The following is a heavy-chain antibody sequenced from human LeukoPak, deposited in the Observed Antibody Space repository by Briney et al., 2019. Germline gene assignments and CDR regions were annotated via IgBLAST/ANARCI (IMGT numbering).Heavy chain of an antibody. CDR2: IYYSGST. V-gene: IGHV4-61*01. D-gene: IGHD2/OR15-2a*01. Sequence: PSETLSLTCSVSGGSVSSGSYYWSWIRQPPGKGLEWIGDIYYSGSTNYNPSLKSRVTISVDTSKNQFSLKLSSVTAADTAVYYCARDSRHLSVDAPYHYYGMDVWGQGTTVTVSS. CDR3: ARDSRHLSVDAPYHYYGMDV. J-gene: IGHJ6*02. CDR1: GGSVSSGSYY.